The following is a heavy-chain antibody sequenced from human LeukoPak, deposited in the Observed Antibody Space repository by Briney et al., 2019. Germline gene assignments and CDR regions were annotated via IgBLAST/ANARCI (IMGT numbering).Heavy chain of an antibody. CDR1: GGSISSYY. J-gene: IGHJ6*02. CDR2: IYYSGST. D-gene: IGHD3-10*01. Sequence: SETLSLTCTVSGGSISSYYWSWIRQPPGKGLEWIGYIYYSGSTNYNPSLKSRVTISVDTSKNQFSLKLSSVTAADTAVYYCARDHHYYGSGSYYYYGMDVWGQGTTVTVSS. V-gene: IGHV4-59*01. CDR3: ARDHHYYGSGSYYYYGMDV.